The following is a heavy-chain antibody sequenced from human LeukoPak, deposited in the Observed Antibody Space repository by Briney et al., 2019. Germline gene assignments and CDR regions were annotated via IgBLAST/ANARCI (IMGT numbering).Heavy chain of an antibody. D-gene: IGHD3-22*01. J-gene: IGHJ4*02. Sequence: GGSLRLSCAASGFTFSSYAMSWVRQAPGKGLEWVSAISGSGGSTYYADSVKGRFTISRDNSKNTLYLQMNSLRAEDTAVYYCASARDYHDTSGLDYWGQGTLVTVSS. CDR3: ASARDYHDTSGLDY. CDR2: ISGSGGST. V-gene: IGHV3-23*01. CDR1: GFTFSSYA.